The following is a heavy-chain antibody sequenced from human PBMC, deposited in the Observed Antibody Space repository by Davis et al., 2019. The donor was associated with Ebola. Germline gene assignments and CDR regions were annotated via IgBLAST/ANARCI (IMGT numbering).Heavy chain of an antibody. CDR2: IYYSGST. J-gene: IGHJ6*02. V-gene: IGHV4-34*01. CDR3: ASLSPDGMDV. CDR1: GGSFSGYY. Sequence: MPSETLSLTCAVYGGSFSGYYWSWIRQPPGKGLEWIGSIYYSGSTYYNPSLKSRVTISVDTSKNQFSLKLSSVTAADTAVYYCASLSPDGMDVWGQGTTVTVSS.